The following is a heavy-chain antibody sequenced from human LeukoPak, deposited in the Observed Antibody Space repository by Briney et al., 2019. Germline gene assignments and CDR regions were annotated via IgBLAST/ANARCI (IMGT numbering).Heavy chain of an antibody. CDR1: GFIVSDNY. CDR3: ARGRMPNGADN. V-gene: IGHV3-53*01. CDR2: IYPDGRA. J-gene: IGHJ4*02. Sequence: PGGSLRLSCVASGFIVSDNYMSWIRQAPGKEPQWVSIIYPDGRAFYADSVKGRFTISRDNSRNTLYLQMNGLRADDTALYYCARGRMPNGADNWGQGTLVTVSS. D-gene: IGHD2-2*01.